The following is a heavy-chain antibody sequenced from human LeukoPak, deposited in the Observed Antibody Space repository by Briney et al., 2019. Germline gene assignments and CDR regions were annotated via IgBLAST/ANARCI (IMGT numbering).Heavy chain of an antibody. J-gene: IGHJ3*02. CDR3: ARSIAVAVSQIPFDI. CDR1: GGSISSYY. V-gene: IGHV4-4*07. CDR2: IYTSGST. D-gene: IGHD6-19*01. Sequence: SETLSLTCTVSGGSISSYYWSWIRQPAGKGLEWIGRIYTSGSTNYNPSLKSRVTMSVDPSKNQFSLKLSSVTAADTAVYYCARSIAVAVSQIPFDIWGQGTMVTVSS.